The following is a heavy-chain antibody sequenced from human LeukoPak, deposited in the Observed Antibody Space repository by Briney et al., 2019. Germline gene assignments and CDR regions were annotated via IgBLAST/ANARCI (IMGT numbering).Heavy chain of an antibody. Sequence: GGSLRLSCAASGFNFGTYAMNWVRQAPAKGREWISGLYGNGNGVVYAGTVKGRFTISRDNSKNTLYLQMNSLRAEDTAVYYCATVLRCGVAYWGQGSLVTVSS. CDR1: GFNFGTYA. D-gene: IGHD2-8*02. CDR3: ATVLRCGVAY. J-gene: IGHJ4*02. CDR2: LYGNGNGV. V-gene: IGHV3-23*05.